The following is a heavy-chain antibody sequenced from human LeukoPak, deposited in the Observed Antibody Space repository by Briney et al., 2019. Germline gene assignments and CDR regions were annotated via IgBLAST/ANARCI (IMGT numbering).Heavy chain of an antibody. CDR2: IYYDGST. J-gene: IGHJ4*02. CDR1: GGSISTYS. CDR3: ARGDYAYFFDY. D-gene: IGHD4-17*01. Sequence: PSETLSLTCTVSGGSISTYSWTWIRQPPGKGLEWIGYIYYDGSTNSNPSLKSRVTISVDTSRNQFSLKLSSVTAADTAVYYCARGDYAYFFDYWGQGTLVTASS. V-gene: IGHV4-59*01.